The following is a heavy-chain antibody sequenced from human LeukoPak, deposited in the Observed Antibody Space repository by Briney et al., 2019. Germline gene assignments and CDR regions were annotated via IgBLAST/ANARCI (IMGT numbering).Heavy chain of an antibody. V-gene: IGHV1-18*01. CDR2: ISAYNAYT. Sequence: ASVKVSCKATGYTVTSYGISWVRQAPGQGPEWMGWISAYNAYTNYTQKLQGRVTITTDTTPNTAYMELRSLRSDDTAVYCCARNGSCWYFLDYWGQGTLVTVSS. D-gene: IGHD6-19*01. CDR3: ARNGSCWYFLDY. J-gene: IGHJ4*02. CDR1: GYTVTSYG.